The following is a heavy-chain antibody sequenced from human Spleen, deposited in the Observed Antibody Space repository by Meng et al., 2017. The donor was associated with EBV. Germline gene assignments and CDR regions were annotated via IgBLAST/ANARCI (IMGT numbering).Heavy chain of an antibody. J-gene: IGHJ4*02. CDR1: GFTFSSYN. CDR2: ISSSGSYI. Sequence: EVQLVGAGXXXXXPXXSXXLTCEAFGFTFSSYNMNWVRQALGKGLEWVSFISSSGSYIYYADSVKGRFTVSRDNAKNSVYLQMNSLRVEDTAVYYCARDGGADDFDYWGQGTLVTVSS. V-gene: IGHV3-21*02. CDR3: ARDGGADDFDY. D-gene: IGHD3-16*01.